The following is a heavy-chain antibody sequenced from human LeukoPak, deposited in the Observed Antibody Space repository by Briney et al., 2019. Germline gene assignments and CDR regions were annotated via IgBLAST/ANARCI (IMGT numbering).Heavy chain of an antibody. D-gene: IGHD6-13*01. CDR1: GYTFTGYY. CDR3: ARDRGSSSYTYYYYYMDV. V-gene: IGHV1-2*02. CDR2: INPNSGGT. J-gene: IGHJ6*03. Sequence: ASVKVSCKASGYTFTGYYMHWVRQAPGQGLEWMGWINPNSGGTNYAQKFQGRVTMTRDTSISTAYMELSRLRSDDTAVYYCARDRGSSSYTYYYYYMDVWGKGTTVTVSS.